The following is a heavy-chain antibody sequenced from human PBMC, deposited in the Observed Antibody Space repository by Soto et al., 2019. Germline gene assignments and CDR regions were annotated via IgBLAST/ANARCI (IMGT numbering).Heavy chain of an antibody. CDR3: ARREFAKRTAQETYYHYGMDF. CDR2: IIPMFGTT. CDR1: GGTFSSYA. J-gene: IGHJ6*02. D-gene: IGHD3-10*01. Sequence: SVKVSCKASGGTFSSYAISWVRQAPGQGLEWMGGIIPMFGTTKYAQKFQGRVTITADKSTNTVYMELSSLRSEDTAVYFCARREFAKRTAQETYYHYGMDFWGQGTTVTVSS. V-gene: IGHV1-69*06.